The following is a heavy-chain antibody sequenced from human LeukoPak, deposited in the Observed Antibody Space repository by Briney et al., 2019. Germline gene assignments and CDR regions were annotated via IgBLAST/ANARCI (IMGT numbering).Heavy chain of an antibody. Sequence: GGSLRLSCEASGFSFSSYATSWVRQAPGKGLEWVSGISGSGGTTYYAGSVKGRFTISRDISKNTQYLQMSSLRAGDTAVYYCARDLYADFWSGSVFDYWGRGTLVTVSS. D-gene: IGHD3-3*01. V-gene: IGHV3-23*01. CDR2: ISGSGGTT. J-gene: IGHJ4*02. CDR3: ARDLYADFWSGSVFDY. CDR1: GFSFSSYA.